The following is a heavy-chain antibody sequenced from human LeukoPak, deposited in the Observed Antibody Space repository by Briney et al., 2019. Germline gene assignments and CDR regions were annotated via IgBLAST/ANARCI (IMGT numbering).Heavy chain of an antibody. Sequence: SETLSLTCTVSGGSVSSGSYYWSWIRQPPGKGLEGMGYIYYSGTTNYHPSLKSRVTISVDTSMTQLSLKLSSVTAADSAVYYCARGVQDHRSNSGVFGYWGQGALVTVSS. CDR2: IYYSGTT. CDR1: GGSVSSGSYY. D-gene: IGHD4-23*01. CDR3: ARGVQDHRSNSGVFGY. V-gene: IGHV4-61*01. J-gene: IGHJ4*02.